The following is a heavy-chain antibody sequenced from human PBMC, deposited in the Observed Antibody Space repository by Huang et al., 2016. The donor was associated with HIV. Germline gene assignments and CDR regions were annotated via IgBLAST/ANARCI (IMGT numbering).Heavy chain of an antibody. J-gene: IGHJ4*02. D-gene: IGHD4-17*01. V-gene: IGHV3-30*18. CDR2: ISYYGNNK. Sequence: QVQLAESGGGVVQSGRSLRLSCAASGFTFNKFGMHWVRQAPGNGLELAAVISYYGNNKYYADSMKGRFTISRDDSKNTLYLQMSSLRAEDTAVYYCAKDGTDGDYIGSWGQGTLVIVSS. CDR1: GFTFNKFG. CDR3: AKDGTDGDYIGS.